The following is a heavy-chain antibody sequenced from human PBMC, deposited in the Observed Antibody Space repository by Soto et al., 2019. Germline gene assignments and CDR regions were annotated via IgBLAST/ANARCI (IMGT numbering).Heavy chain of an antibody. CDR1: GFTFSSYG. CDR3: XXXIGSXWYDLDY. Sequence: QVQLVESGGGVVQPGRSLRLSCAASGFTFSSYGMHWVRQAPGKGLEWVAVISYDGSNKYYADSVKGRFTISRDNSKXXXXXXXXXXXXXXXXXXXXXXXIGSXWYDLDYWGQGTLVTVSS. D-gene: IGHD6-19*01. J-gene: IGHJ4*02. V-gene: IGHV3-30*03. CDR2: ISYDGSNK.